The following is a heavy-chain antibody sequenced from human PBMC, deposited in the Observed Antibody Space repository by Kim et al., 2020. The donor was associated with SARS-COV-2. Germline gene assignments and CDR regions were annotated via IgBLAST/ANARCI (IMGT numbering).Heavy chain of an antibody. Sequence: FADPVKGRFTLSRDNSKNTLLLQMNSLRAEDTAVYYCVRGNSGIYSYFDYWGQGTLVTVSS. J-gene: IGHJ4*02. D-gene: IGHD1-26*01. CDR3: VRGNSGIYSYFDY. V-gene: IGHV3-30*01.